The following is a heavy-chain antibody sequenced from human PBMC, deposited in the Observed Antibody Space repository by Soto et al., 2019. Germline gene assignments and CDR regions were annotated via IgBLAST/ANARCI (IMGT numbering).Heavy chain of an antibody. V-gene: IGHV3-23*01. CDR1: GFTFSNFA. CDR3: ATRWFDP. CDR2: ISGGGGST. Sequence: EVQLLESGGGLVQPGGSLRLSCAASGFTFSNFAMNWVRQAPGKGPEWVSAISGGGGSTYYADSVKGRFTISRDNSKNTLYLQMNNLRTEDTAVYYCATRWFDPWGQGTLVTVSS. J-gene: IGHJ5*02.